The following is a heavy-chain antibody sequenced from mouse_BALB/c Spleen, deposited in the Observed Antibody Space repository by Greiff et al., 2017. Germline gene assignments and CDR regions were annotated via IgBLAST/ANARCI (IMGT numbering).Heavy chain of an antibody. CDR1: GFTFSSYA. D-gene: IGHD1-1*01. CDR3: ARRNYGSSYAMDY. V-gene: IGHV5-9-4*01. J-gene: IGHJ4*01. Sequence: EVMLVESGGGLVKPGGSLKLSCAASGFTFSSYAMSWVRQSPEKRLEWVAEISSGGSYTYYPDTVTGRFTISRDNAKNTLYLEMSSLRSEDTAMYYCARRNYGSSYAMDYWGQGTSVTVSS. CDR2: ISSGGSYT.